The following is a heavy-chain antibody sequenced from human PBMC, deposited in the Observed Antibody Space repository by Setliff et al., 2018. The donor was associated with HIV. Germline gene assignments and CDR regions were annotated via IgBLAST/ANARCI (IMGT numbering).Heavy chain of an antibody. Sequence: GESLKISCKASGFTFTGSWIGWVRQMPGKGLEWMGIIYPGDSDTRYGPSFQGQVSISADKSINTAYLQWSGLKASDTAIYYCARLEAPLRPFDFWGQGTLVTVSS. CDR1: GFTFTGSW. CDR3: ARLEAPLRPFDF. J-gene: IGHJ4*02. V-gene: IGHV5-51*01. CDR2: IYPGDSDT. D-gene: IGHD3-16*01.